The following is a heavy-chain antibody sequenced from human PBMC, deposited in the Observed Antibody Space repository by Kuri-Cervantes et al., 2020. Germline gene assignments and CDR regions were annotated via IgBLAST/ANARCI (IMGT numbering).Heavy chain of an antibody. Sequence: ASVKVSCKASGYTFTSYGISWVRRAPGQGLEWMGWISAYNGNTNYAQKLQGRVTMTTDTSTSTAYMELRSLRSDDTAVYYCARVFSSGRAWYETHQPEYFDYWGQGTLVTVSS. CDR2: ISAYNGNT. CDR3: ARVFSSGRAWYETHQPEYFDY. V-gene: IGHV1-18*01. CDR1: GYTFTSYG. J-gene: IGHJ4*02. D-gene: IGHD3-10*01.